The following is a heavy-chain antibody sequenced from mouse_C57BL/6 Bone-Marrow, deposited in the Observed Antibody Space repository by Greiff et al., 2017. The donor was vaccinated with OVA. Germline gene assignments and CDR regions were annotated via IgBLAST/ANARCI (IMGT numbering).Heavy chain of an antibody. D-gene: IGHD2-2*01. CDR1: GFTFSSYA. J-gene: IGHJ3*01. V-gene: IGHV5-4*01. Sequence: EVKLVESGGGLVKPGGSLKLSCAASGFTFSSYAMSWVRQTPEKRLEWVATISDGGSYTYYPDNVKGRFTISRDNAKINLYLQMSHLKSVDTAMYYCARDGHYYGYDVRAYWGKGPLVTAS. CDR3: ARDGHYYGYDVRAY. CDR2: ISDGGSYT.